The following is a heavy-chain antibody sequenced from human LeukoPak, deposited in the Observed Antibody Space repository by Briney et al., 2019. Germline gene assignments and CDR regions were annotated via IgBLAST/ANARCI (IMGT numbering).Heavy chain of an antibody. CDR3: ARQIAAAGMWWFGP. CDR2: IIPIFGTA. J-gene: IGHJ5*02. CDR1: GGTFSSYA. V-gene: IGHV1-69*01. Sequence: SVKVSCKASGGTFSSYAISWVRQAPGQGLEWMGGIIPIFGTANYAQKFQGRVTITADESTSTAYMELSSLRSEDTAVYYCARQIAAAGMWWFGPWGQGTLVTVSS. D-gene: IGHD6-13*01.